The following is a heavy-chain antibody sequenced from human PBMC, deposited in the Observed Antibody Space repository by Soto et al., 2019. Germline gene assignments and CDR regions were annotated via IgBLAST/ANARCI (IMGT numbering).Heavy chain of an antibody. CDR3: ASEIYVDTAMVTHTYFDY. Sequence: QVQLVQSGAEVKKPGSSVKVSCKASGGTFSSYAIIWVRQAPGQGLEWMGGIIPIFGTANYAQKFQGRVTITADESTSTAYMELSSLRSEDTAVYYCASEIYVDTAMVTHTYFDYWGQGTLVTVSS. D-gene: IGHD5-18*01. J-gene: IGHJ4*02. V-gene: IGHV1-69*01. CDR1: GGTFSSYA. CDR2: IIPIFGTA.